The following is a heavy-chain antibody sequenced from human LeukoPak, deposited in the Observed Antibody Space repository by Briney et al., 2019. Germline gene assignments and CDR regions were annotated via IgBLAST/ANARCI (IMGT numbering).Heavy chain of an antibody. J-gene: IGHJ4*02. Sequence: GASVKVSCKASGGTFSSYAISWVRQAPGQGLEWMGGIIPIFGTANYAQKFQGRVTITADESTSTAYMELSSLRSEDTAVYYCAKVGERSSWYYFDYWGQGTLVTVSS. CDR2: IIPIFGTA. CDR1: GGTFSSYA. CDR3: AKVGERSSWYYFDY. D-gene: IGHD6-13*01. V-gene: IGHV1-69*13.